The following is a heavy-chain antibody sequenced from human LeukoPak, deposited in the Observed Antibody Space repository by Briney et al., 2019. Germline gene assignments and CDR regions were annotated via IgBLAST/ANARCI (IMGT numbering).Heavy chain of an antibody. J-gene: IGHJ4*02. CDR1: GYTFTNYA. CDR2: SNAGNGNK. CDR3: ARGSYESSGIDY. V-gene: IGHV1-3*02. Sequence: ASVKVSCKASGYTFTNYAMHWVRQAPGQRLEWMGWSNAGNGNKKYSQEFQGRVTITRNTSASIAYMELSRLRSEDTAVYYCARGSYESSGIDYWGQGTLVTVSS. D-gene: IGHD3-22*01.